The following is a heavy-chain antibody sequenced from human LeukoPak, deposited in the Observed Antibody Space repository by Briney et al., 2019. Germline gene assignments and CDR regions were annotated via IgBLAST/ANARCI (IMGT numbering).Heavy chain of an antibody. CDR1: GGSISSYY. Sequence: PSETLSLTCTVSGGSISSYYWSWIRQPAGKGLEWIGRIYTSGSTNYNPSLKSRVTMSVDTSKNQFSLELSSVTAADTAVYYCAREGYYYDSSGYYSSDYWGQGTLVTVSS. CDR2: IYTSGST. CDR3: AREGYYYDSSGYYSSDY. V-gene: IGHV4-4*07. J-gene: IGHJ4*02. D-gene: IGHD3-22*01.